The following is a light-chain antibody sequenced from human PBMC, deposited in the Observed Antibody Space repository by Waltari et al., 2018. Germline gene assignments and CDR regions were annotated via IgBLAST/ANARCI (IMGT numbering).Light chain of an antibody. CDR1: QTISSS. V-gene: IGKV1-39*01. Sequence: DIQMTQSPSSLSASVGDRVIITCRASQTISSSLNWYQQKPGKAPTRLISFASSVQEGVPSRFSGSGSATDFTLTITSLQPEDFAIYYCQQSYNLPISFGGGTKVEI. CDR2: FAS. J-gene: IGKJ4*01. CDR3: QQSYNLPIS.